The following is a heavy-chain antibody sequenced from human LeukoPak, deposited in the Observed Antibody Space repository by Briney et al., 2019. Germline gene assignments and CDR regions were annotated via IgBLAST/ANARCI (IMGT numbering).Heavy chain of an antibody. CDR2: IKQDGSEK. V-gene: IGHV3-7*01. J-gene: IGHJ5*02. Sequence: GGSLRLSCAASGFTFSSYWMSWVRQAPGKGLEWMANIKQDGSEKYYVDSVKGRFTISRDNAKNSLYLQMNSLRAEDTAVYYCARDPYGSDYGWFDPWGQGTLVTVSS. CDR1: GFTFSSYW. D-gene: IGHD3-10*01. CDR3: ARDPYGSDYGWFDP.